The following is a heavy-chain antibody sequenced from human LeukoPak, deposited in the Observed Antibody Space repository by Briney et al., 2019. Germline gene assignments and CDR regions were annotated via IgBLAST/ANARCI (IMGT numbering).Heavy chain of an antibody. CDR3: ARDLIGGNAYDY. J-gene: IGHJ4*02. V-gene: IGHV3-48*01. CDR2: VTSSSRTI. Sequence: GGSLRLSCAASGFTFSSYSMNWVRQAPGKGPEWIAYVTSSSRTIYYADSVKGRFTISRDNAKSSLYLRLDSLRAEDTAVYYCARDLIGGNAYDYWGQGALVTVSS. CDR1: GFTFSSYS. D-gene: IGHD2-15*01.